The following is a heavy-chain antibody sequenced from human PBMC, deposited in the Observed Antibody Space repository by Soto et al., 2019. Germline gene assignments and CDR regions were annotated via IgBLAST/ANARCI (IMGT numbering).Heavy chain of an antibody. J-gene: IGHJ4*02. CDR2: IYHSGST. CDR3: AIPSAAAGYYFDY. Sequence: SETLSLTCAVSGGSISSSNWWSWVRQPPGKGLEWIGEIYHSGSTNYNPSLKSRVTISVDKSKNQFSLKLSSVTAADTAVYYCAIPSAAAGYYFDYWGQGTLVTVSS. CDR1: GGSISSSNW. D-gene: IGHD6-13*01. V-gene: IGHV4-4*02.